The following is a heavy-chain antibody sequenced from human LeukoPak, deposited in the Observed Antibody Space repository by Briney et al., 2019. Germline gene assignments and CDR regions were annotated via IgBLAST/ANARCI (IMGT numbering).Heavy chain of an antibody. CDR2: INPNSGGT. Sequence: ASVKVSCKASGGTFSSYAISWVRQAPGQGLEWMGWINPNSGGTNYAQKFQGRVTMTRDTSISTAYMELSRLRSDDTAVYYCARVRIVGATHFDYWGQGALVTVSS. D-gene: IGHD1-26*01. CDR1: GGTFSSYA. J-gene: IGHJ4*02. CDR3: ARVRIVGATHFDY. V-gene: IGHV1-2*02.